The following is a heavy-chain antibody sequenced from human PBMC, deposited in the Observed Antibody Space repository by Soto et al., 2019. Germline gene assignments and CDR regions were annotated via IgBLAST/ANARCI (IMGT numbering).Heavy chain of an antibody. CDR1: GYIFINYD. CDR3: ARDPYSSTVDFDY. D-gene: IGHD6-13*01. J-gene: IGHJ4*02. CDR2: ISAYNGST. Sequence: ASVKVSCKASGYIFINYDINWVRQAPGQGLEWMGLISAYNGSTNYAQKLQGRVTMTTDTSTSTAYMELRSLRSDDTAVYYCARDPYSSTVDFDYWGQGTLVTVSS. V-gene: IGHV1-18*04.